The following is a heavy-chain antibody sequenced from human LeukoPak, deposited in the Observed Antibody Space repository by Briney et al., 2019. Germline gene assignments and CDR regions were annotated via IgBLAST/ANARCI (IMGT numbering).Heavy chain of an antibody. Sequence: GGCQRLSCAPSGFTFSDYGIPWARRAPGKGLEWVAVIWLEGSNKYYADSVKGRLTISRDNSRKRLYLQMNSLRVEDTAVYYCVRASVSSDYWGEGALGTASS. D-gene: IGHD3-10*01. J-gene: IGHJ4*03. CDR3: VRASVSSDY. V-gene: IGHV3-33*01. CDR2: IWLEGSNK. CDR1: GFTFSDYG.